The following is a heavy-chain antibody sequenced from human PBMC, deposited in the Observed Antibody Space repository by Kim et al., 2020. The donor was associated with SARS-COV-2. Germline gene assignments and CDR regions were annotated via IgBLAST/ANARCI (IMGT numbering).Heavy chain of an antibody. V-gene: IGHV4-39*01. J-gene: IGHJ6*02. CDR1: GDSISSNTYY. Sequence: SETLSLTCTVSGDSISSNTYYWAWIRQPPGKGLEWIGGMYYSGSTYYNPSLKSRVTISADTSKNQFFLRLRSVTAADTAVYYCARGIAVSVMGFYYYYGMDVWGQGTTVTVSS. CDR3: ARGIAVSVMGFYYYYGMDV. CDR2: MYYSGST. D-gene: IGHD6-19*01.